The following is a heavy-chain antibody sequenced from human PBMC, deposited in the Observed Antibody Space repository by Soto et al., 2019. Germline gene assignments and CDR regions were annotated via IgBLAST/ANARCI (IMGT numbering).Heavy chain of an antibody. CDR2: IYPSGST. CDR3: ARRRITMIVVVFDAFDI. V-gene: IGHV4-4*02. D-gene: IGHD3-22*01. CDR1: AGSISSSYW. J-gene: IGHJ3*02. Sequence: QVQLQESGPGLVKPSGTLSLTCAVSAGSISSSYWWSWVRQPPGKGLEWIGEIYPSGSTNYNPSLKSRVNISVDKAKNQFSLKLSSVTAADTAVYYCARRRITMIVVVFDAFDIWGQGTMVTVSS.